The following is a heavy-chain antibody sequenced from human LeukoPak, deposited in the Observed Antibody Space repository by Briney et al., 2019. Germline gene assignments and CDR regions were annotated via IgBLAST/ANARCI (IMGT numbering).Heavy chain of an antibody. CDR1: GFMLSVYY. D-gene: IGHD2-21*02. CDR3: ARKLGGAQCGGDCFFDH. V-gene: IGHV3-11*03. Sequence: GGSLRLSCEASGFMLSVYYMSWFRLAPGKGLEWIGYISSTGSYTTYADSVRGRSTISRDNAKNLLFLQMNNLRAEDTAVYYCARKLGGAQCGGDCFFDHWGQGTRVAVSS. CDR2: ISSTGSYT. J-gene: IGHJ4*01.